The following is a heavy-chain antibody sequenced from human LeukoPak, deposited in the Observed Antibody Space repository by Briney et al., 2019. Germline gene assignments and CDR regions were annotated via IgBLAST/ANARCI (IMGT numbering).Heavy chain of an antibody. J-gene: IGHJ4*02. CDR2: ISHDGTT. CDR3: TRENRPFCPFAY. V-gene: IGHV4-4*02. D-gene: IGHD2/OR15-2a*01. CDR1: GGSIDVTNY. Sequence: PSETLSLTCGVPGGSIDVTNYWSWVRQVPDKGLEWIGEISHDGTTNYNASLRSRVAMSLDRANNQFSLSLTSVTAADTAVYYCTRENRPFCPFAYWGQGILVTVSS.